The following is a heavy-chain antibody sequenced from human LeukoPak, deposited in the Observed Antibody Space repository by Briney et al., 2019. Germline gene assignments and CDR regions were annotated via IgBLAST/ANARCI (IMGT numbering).Heavy chain of an antibody. Sequence: SETLSLTCTVSGVSISSFYWSWIRQPPGKGLEWIGYIYYSGSTNYNPSLKSRVTISVDTSKNQFSLKLSSVTAADTAVYYCARQAAAGTNWFDPWGQGTLVTVSS. CDR1: GVSISSFY. V-gene: IGHV4-59*01. J-gene: IGHJ5*02. CDR3: ARQAAAGTNWFDP. D-gene: IGHD6-13*01. CDR2: IYYSGST.